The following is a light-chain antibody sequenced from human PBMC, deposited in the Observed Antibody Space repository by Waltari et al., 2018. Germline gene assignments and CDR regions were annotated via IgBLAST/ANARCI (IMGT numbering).Light chain of an antibody. CDR2: WAS. CDR3: QQYYTTPRT. J-gene: IGKJ1*01. V-gene: IGKV4-1*01. Sequence: DIVMTQSPDSLAVSLGERATINCKSSQSVLYSTNNKNYLAWFQQKPGQPPNMLIYWASTRESGVPDRFSGSGSGTDFTLTISSLQAEDAAVYYCQQYYTTPRTFGQGTKVEIK. CDR1: QSVLYSTNNKNY.